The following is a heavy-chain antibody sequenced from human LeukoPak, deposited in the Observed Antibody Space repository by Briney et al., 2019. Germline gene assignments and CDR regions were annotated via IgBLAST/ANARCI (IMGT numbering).Heavy chain of an antibody. CDR3: AYYGDPPYNWFDP. V-gene: IGHV6-1*01. CDR1: GDIVSRISAG. J-gene: IGHJ5*02. CDR2: TYYRSKWYS. Sequence: SQTLSLTCAICGDIVSRISAGWNWTRQPPSRFLAWRVRTYYRSKWYSDYAASVRSRITINPDTSKNQFSLQLNSVTPEDTAVYYCAYYGDPPYNWFDPWGQGILVTVSS. D-gene: IGHD3-10*01.